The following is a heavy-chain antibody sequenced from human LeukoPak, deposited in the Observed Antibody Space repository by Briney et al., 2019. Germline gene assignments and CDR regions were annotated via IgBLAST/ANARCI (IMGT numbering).Heavy chain of an antibody. CDR1: RFTFTSSA. CDR3: AAGLSSSGGDY. CDR2: IVVSSGNT. Sequence: SVKVSCKASRFTFTSSAMQWVRQARGQRLEWIGWIVVSSGNTNYAQKFQERVTITRDMSTSTAYMELSSLRSEDTAVYYCAAGLSSSGGDYWGQGTLVTVSS. J-gene: IGHJ4*02. V-gene: IGHV1-58*02. D-gene: IGHD6-19*01.